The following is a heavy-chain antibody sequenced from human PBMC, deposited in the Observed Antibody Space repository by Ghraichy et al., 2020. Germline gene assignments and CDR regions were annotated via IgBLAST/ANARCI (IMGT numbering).Heavy chain of an antibody. CDR2: IRYDGSNK. D-gene: IGHD3-22*01. Sequence: GALRLSCAASGFTFSSYGMHWVRQAPGKGLEWVAFIRYDGSNKYYADSVKGRFTISRDNSKNTLYLQMNSLRAEDTAVYYCENDYYDSSGYYPKVSYFDYWGQGTLVTVSS. CDR1: GFTFSSYG. V-gene: IGHV3-30*02. J-gene: IGHJ4*02. CDR3: ENDYYDSSGYYPKVSYFDY.